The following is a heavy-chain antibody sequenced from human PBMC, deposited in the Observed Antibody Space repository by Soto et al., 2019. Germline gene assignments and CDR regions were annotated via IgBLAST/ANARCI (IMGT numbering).Heavy chain of an antibody. CDR1: GGTFSSYA. V-gene: IGHV1-69*06. Sequence: QVQLVQSGAEVKKPGSSVKVSCKASGGTFSSYAISWVRQAPGQGREWMGGIIPIFGTANYSQKFQGRVTITADKYTSTAYMELSSLRSDDTAVYYCASGSSSSFVPITFDYWGQGTLVTVSS. D-gene: IGHD6-6*01. CDR3: ASGSSSSFVPITFDY. J-gene: IGHJ4*02. CDR2: IIPIFGTA.